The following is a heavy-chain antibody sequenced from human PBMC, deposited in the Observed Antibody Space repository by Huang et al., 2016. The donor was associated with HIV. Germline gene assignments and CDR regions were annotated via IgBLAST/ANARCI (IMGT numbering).Heavy chain of an antibody. J-gene: IGHJ3*02. CDR2: ISNDGSNT. D-gene: IGHD5-18*01. V-gene: IGHV3-30-3*01. Sequence: QVQLVESGGGVVQPGRSLRLSCAASGFPFNNHAMHWVRQAPGKGVDWVAVISNDGSNTYYADSVKGRFTISRDSSKSTLFLHMTSLRTEDTAVYYCARAKDTWDAYDIWGQGTMVIVSS. CDR3: ARAKDTWDAYDI. CDR1: GFPFNNHA.